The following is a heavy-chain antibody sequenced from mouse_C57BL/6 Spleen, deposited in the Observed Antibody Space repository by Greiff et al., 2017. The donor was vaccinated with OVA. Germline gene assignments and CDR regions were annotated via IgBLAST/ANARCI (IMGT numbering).Heavy chain of an antibody. CDR2: IDPDNGGT. CDR1: GYTFTDYY. Sequence: VQLQQSGPELVRPGASVKISCKASGYTFTDYYMNWVKQSPVHGLEWIGDIDPDNGGTSYNQKFKGKATLTADKSSSTAYMELRSLTSEDSAVYYCARSGIMGREYEKDYWGQGTTVTVSS. D-gene: IGHD2-10*02. V-gene: IGHV1-26*01. J-gene: IGHJ4*01. CDR3: ARSGIMGREYEKDY.